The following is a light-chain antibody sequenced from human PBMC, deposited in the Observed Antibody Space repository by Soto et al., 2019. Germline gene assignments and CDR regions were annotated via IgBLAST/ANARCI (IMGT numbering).Light chain of an antibody. CDR1: SGHSSYA. CDR2: LKNDGSH. CDR3: QTWGTGFQV. Sequence: QSVLTQSPSASASLGASVRLTCTLSSGHSSYAIAWHQKQPGKSPRYLMDLKNDGSHTKGDGIPDRFSGSSSGAERSLIISSLQSEDEADYYCQTWGTGFQVFGGGTQLTVL. V-gene: IGLV4-69*01. J-gene: IGLJ2*01.